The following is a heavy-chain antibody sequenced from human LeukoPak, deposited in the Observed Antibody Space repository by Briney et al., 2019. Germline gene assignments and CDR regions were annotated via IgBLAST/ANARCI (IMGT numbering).Heavy chain of an antibody. CDR2: INHSGNT. Sequence: SETLSLTCAVYGGSFSSYYGNWIRQPPGKGLEWIGEINHSGNTNYNPPLKSRVTMSVDMSTKQFSLKRSSVTAADTAVYYCARGDGYSSGWYFDWGQGTLVTVSS. CDR3: ARGDGYSSGWYFD. V-gene: IGHV4-34*01. D-gene: IGHD6-19*01. CDR1: GGSFSSYY. J-gene: IGHJ4*02.